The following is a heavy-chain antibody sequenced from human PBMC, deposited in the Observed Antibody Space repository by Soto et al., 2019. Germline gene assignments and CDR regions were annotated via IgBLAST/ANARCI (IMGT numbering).Heavy chain of an antibody. Sequence: QVQLQESGPGLVKPSQTLSLTCTVSGGSISSGGYYWSWIRQHPGKGLEWIGYIYYSGSTYYNPCLTSRVTISVDTSKNRFSLKLSSVTAADTAVYYCATDLGIATLPEHYGMDVWGQGTTVTVSS. D-gene: IGHD3-3*01. CDR3: ATDLGIATLPEHYGMDV. CDR1: GGSISSGGYY. V-gene: IGHV4-31*03. J-gene: IGHJ6*02. CDR2: IYYSGST.